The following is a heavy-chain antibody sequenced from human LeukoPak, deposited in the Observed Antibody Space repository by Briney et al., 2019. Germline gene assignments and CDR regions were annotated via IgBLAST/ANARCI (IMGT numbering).Heavy chain of an antibody. CDR3: ARWNEGFDY. CDR1: GGSISSYY. D-gene: IGHD1-1*01. Sequence: SETLSLTCTVSGGSISSYYWSWIRQPPGKGLESIGYIYYSGSTSYNPSLKSRVTISVDTFKNQFSLKLRSVTAADTAVYYCARWNEGFDYWGQGTLVTVSS. J-gene: IGHJ4*02. V-gene: IGHV4-59*01. CDR2: IYYSGST.